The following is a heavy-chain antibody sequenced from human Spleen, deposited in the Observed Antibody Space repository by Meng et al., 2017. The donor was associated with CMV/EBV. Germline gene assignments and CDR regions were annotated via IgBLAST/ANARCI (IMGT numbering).Heavy chain of an antibody. CDR1: GGTFSSYA. CDR2: IIPIFGTA. Sequence: QGQLGESGGEVKKPGSSVKVSCKASGGTFSSYAISWVRQAPGQGLEWMGGIIPIFGTANYAQKFQGRVTITADESTSTAYMELSSLRSEDTAVYYCARGYYYGSGSYYMGDYWGQGTLVTVSS. D-gene: IGHD3-10*01. V-gene: IGHV1-69*12. CDR3: ARGYYYGSGSYYMGDY. J-gene: IGHJ4*02.